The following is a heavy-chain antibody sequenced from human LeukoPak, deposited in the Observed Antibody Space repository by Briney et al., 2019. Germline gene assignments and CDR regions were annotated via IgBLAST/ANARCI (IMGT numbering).Heavy chain of an antibody. CDR2: IYHSGST. CDR1: GGSISSSNW. Sequence: SETLSLTCAVSGGSISSSNWWGWVRQPPGKGLEWIGEIYHSGSTNYNPSLKSRVTISVDKSKNQFSLKLSSVTAADTAVYYCARTIGPSGGPYYDSSGYYEYWGQGTLVTVSS. V-gene: IGHV4-4*02. CDR3: ARTIGPSGGPYYDSSGYYEY. J-gene: IGHJ4*02. D-gene: IGHD3-22*01.